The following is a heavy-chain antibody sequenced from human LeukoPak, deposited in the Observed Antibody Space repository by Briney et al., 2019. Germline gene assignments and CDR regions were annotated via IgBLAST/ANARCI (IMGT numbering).Heavy chain of an antibody. CDR3: ARDGINYYDSSGFFDY. V-gene: IGHV3-30-3*01. Sequence: GGSLRLSCAASGFTFGSYAMHWVRQAPGKGLEWVAVISYDGSNKYYADSVKGRFTISRDNSKNTLYLQMNSLRAEDTAVYYCARDGINYYDSSGFFDYWGQGTLVTVSS. CDR1: GFTFGSYA. D-gene: IGHD3-22*01. CDR2: ISYDGSNK. J-gene: IGHJ4*02.